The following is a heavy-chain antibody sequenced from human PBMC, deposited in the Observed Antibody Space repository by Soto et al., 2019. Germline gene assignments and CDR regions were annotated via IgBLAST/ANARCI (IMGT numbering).Heavy chain of an antibody. CDR1: GFTFSSYG. V-gene: IGHV3-33*01. CDR3: ARDPTHSVSYHFDY. D-gene: IGHD1-26*01. Sequence: QVQLVESGGGVVQPGRSLRLSCAASGFTFSSYGMHWVRQAPGKGLEWVAVIWYDGSNKYYADSVKGRFTISRDNSKNTLYLQMNSLSAVDTTVYVYARDPTHSVSYHFDYWGQGTLVTVSS. J-gene: IGHJ4*02. CDR2: IWYDGSNK.